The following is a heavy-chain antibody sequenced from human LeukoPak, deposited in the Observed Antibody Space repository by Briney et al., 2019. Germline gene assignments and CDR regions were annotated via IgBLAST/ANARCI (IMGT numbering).Heavy chain of an antibody. CDR1: GGSISSGGYY. D-gene: IGHD2-2*01. Sequence: PLETLSLTCTVSGGSISSGGYYWSWIRQHPGKGLECIGYIYYSGSTYYNPSLKSRVTISVDTSKNQFSLKLSSVTAADTAVYYCARDYCSSTSCYVDYWGQGTLVTVSS. CDR2: IYYSGST. CDR3: ARDYCSSTSCYVDY. V-gene: IGHV4-31*03. J-gene: IGHJ4*02.